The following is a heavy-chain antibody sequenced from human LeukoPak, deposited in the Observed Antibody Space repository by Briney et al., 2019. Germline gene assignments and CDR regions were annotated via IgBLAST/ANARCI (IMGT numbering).Heavy chain of an antibody. CDR1: GYTFTGYY. V-gene: IGHV1-2*02. Sequence: ASVKVSCKASGYTFTGYYMHWVRQAPGQGLEWMGWINPNSGGTNYAQKFQGRVTMTTDTSTSTAYMELRSLRSDDTAVYYCAREEATIDHAFDIWGQGTMVTVSS. J-gene: IGHJ3*02. D-gene: IGHD5-12*01. CDR2: INPNSGGT. CDR3: AREEATIDHAFDI.